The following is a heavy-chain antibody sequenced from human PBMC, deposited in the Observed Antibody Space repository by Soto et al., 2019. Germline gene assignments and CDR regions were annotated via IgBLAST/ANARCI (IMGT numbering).Heavy chain of an antibody. CDR3: ARSEAYFYGMDV. CDR2: ISSNGGTI. CDR1: GFTFRNWE. Sequence: PGGSLRLSCAASGFTFRNWEMNWVRQAPGKGLEWVSYISSNGGTIHYADSVRGRFTISRDNGGDSVHLQMNSLRVEDTALYYCARSEAYFYGMDVWGQGTTVTVSS. J-gene: IGHJ6*02. V-gene: IGHV3-48*03.